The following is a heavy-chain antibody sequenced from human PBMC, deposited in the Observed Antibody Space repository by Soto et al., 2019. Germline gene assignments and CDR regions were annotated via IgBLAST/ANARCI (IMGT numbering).Heavy chain of an antibody. V-gene: IGHV3-15*01. CDR2: IKSKNDGGTR. D-gene: IGHD5-12*01. CDR3: ATVWIKGSNPHDY. J-gene: IGHJ4*02. Sequence: PGGSLRLSCAASGFTLNNVWMNWVRQAPGKGLEWVGRIKSKNDGGTRDYAAPVKGRFSISRHDSINTLYLQMNSLKTEDTAVYYCATVWIKGSNPHDYWGQGTLVTVSS. CDR1: GFTLNNVW.